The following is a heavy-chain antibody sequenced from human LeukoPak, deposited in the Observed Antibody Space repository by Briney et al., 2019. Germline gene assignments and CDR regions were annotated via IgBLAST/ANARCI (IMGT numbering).Heavy chain of an antibody. V-gene: IGHV3-7*01. CDR1: GFTFSNYG. D-gene: IGHD5-24*01. J-gene: IGHJ6*03. Sequence: PGGSLRLSCAPSGFTFSNYGMHWVRQAPGKGLEWVANIKQDGSEKYYVDSVKGRFTISRDNAKNSLFLQMNSLRAEDTAVYYCARDRRGVGYRPQYYYYYYMDVWGKGTTVTVSS. CDR2: IKQDGSEK. CDR3: ARDRRGVGYRPQYYYYYYMDV.